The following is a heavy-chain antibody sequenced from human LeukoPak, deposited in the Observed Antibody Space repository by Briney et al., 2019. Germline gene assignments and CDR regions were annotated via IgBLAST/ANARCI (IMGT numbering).Heavy chain of an antibody. J-gene: IGHJ4*02. CDR3: ARDLLAEYYYGSGSYSLGY. Sequence: ASVKVSCKASGYTFTSYGISWVRQAPGQGLEWMGWISAYNGNTNYAQKFQGRLTMITDTSTSTAYMELRSLTSDDTAVYYCARDLLAEYYYGSGSYSLGYWGQGTLVTVSS. CDR2: ISAYNGNT. V-gene: IGHV1-18*04. D-gene: IGHD3-10*01. CDR1: GYTFTSYG.